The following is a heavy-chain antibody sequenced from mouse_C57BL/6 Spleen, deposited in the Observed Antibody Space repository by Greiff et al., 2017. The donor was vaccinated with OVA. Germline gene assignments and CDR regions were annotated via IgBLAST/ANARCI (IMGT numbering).Heavy chain of an antibody. Sequence: QVQLKESGPGLVQPSQSLSITCTVSGFSLTSYGVHWVRQSPGKGLEWLGVIWSGGSTDYNAAFISRLSISKDNSKSQVFFKMNSLQADDTAIYYCARRLGNYDSFAYWGQGTLVTVSA. D-gene: IGHD2-4*01. CDR1: GFSLTSYG. CDR2: IWSGGST. CDR3: ARRLGNYDSFAY. V-gene: IGHV2-2*01. J-gene: IGHJ3*01.